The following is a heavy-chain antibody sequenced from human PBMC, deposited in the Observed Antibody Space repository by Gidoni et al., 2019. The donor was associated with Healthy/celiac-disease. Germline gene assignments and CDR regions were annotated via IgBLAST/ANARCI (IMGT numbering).Heavy chain of an antibody. J-gene: IGHJ6*03. V-gene: IGHV5-10-1*01. CDR1: GYSFTSYW. D-gene: IGHD2-2*01. Sequence: EVQLVQSGAEVKKPGESLRISCKGSGYSFTSYWISWVRQMPGKGLEWMGRIDPSDSYTNYSPSFQGHVTISADKSISTAYLQGSSLKASDTAMYYCARGIRYCSSTSCENYYMDVWGKGTTVTVSS. CDR2: IDPSDSYT. CDR3: ARGIRYCSSTSCENYYMDV.